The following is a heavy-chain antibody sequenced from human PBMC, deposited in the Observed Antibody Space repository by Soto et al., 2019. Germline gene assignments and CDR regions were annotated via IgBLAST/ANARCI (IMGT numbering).Heavy chain of an antibody. CDR3: AGVRGPYCGGECYPRTPNWFDP. Sequence: QLQLQESGSGLVKPSQTLSLSCAVSGGSISSGGYSWSWIRQPPGKGLEWIGYIYHSGSTYYNPSLXSXXTISGDRAKTQXPXNXXPVTAAASAVYYCAGVRGPYCGGECYPRTPNWFDPWGQGTLVTVSS. CDR2: IYHSGST. J-gene: IGHJ5*02. V-gene: IGHV4-30-2*01. CDR1: GGSISSGGYS. D-gene: IGHD2-21*01.